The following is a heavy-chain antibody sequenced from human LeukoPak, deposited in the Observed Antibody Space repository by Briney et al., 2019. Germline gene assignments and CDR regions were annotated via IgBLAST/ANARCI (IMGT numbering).Heavy chain of an antibody. J-gene: IGHJ2*01. CDR3: ARAKYYDILTGPTNHWHFDL. CDR2: ISWNSGTI. Sequence: SGGSLRLSCAVSGFTFDDYAMHWVRHESGKGLEWVSGISWNSGTIVYADSVKGRFTTSRDNAKNSLFLQMNSLRPEDTALYYCARAKYYDILTGPTNHWHFDLWGRGTLVAVSS. CDR1: GFTFDDYA. D-gene: IGHD3-9*01. V-gene: IGHV3-9*01.